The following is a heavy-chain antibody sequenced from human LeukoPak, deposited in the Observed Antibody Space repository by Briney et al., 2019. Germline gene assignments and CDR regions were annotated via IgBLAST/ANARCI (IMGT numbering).Heavy chain of an antibody. CDR3: ARRAGAYSHPYDY. Sequence: GGSLRLSCTVSGFTVSSNSVSWVRQAPGKGLEWVSFIYSDNTHYSDSVKGRFTISRDSSKNTLYLQMNSLRAEDTAVYYCARRAGAYSHPYDYWGQGTLVTVSS. CDR2: IYSDNT. J-gene: IGHJ4*02. D-gene: IGHD4/OR15-4a*01. V-gene: IGHV3-53*01. CDR1: GFTVSSNS.